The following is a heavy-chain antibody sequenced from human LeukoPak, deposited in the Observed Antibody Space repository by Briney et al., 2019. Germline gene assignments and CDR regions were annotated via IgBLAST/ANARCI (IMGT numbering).Heavy chain of an antibody. CDR3: VKDLGYGDGLWASPFDY. D-gene: IGHD4-17*01. CDR2: ISSSGGST. Sequence: RGSLRLSCSASGFTFSTYAMHWVRQAPGKGLEYVSAISSSGGSTYYADSVKGRFTISRDNSKNTLYLQMGSLRAEDTAVYYCVKDLGYGDGLWASPFDYWGQGTLVTVSS. CDR1: GFTFSTYA. V-gene: IGHV3-64D*06. J-gene: IGHJ4*02.